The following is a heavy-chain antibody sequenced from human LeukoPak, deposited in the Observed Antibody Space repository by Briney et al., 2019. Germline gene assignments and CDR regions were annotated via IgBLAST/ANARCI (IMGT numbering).Heavy chain of an antibody. Sequence: SGPTLVNPTQTLTLTCTFSGFSLTTSLEGVGWIRQPPGKALEWLALIYWDGDTRYNSSLRSRLTITKDTSKNQVVLTMTNMDPVDTATYYCVHRRELLRYKLYFDYWGQGTLVTVSS. D-gene: IGHD5-24*01. V-gene: IGHV2-5*02. J-gene: IGHJ4*02. CDR2: IYWDGDT. CDR1: GFSLTTSLEG. CDR3: VHRRELLRYKLYFDY.